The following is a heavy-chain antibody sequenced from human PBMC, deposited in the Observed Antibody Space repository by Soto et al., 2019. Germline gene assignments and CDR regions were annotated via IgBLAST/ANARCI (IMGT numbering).Heavy chain of an antibody. CDR1: GFTFSSYA. CDR2: ISGSGGST. CDR3: AKFPVVVVAATHYYYMDV. Sequence: GGSLRLSCAASGFTFSSYAMSWVRQAPGKGLEWVSAISGSGGSTYYADSVKGRFTISRDNSKNTLYLQMNSLRAEDTAVYYCAKFPVVVVAATHYYYMDVWGKGTTVTVSS. J-gene: IGHJ6*03. V-gene: IGHV3-23*01. D-gene: IGHD2-15*01.